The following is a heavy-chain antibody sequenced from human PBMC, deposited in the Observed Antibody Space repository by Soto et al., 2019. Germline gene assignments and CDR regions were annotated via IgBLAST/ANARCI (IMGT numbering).Heavy chain of an antibody. CDR1: AASFSKYY. V-gene: IGHV4-59*01. J-gene: IGHJ4*02. CDR2: VYFNGNT. CDR3: ASVTVGVVDLAY. Sequence: SETLSLTCTVSAASFSKYYWTWIRQPPGKGLEWIGYVYFNGNTNYNPSLARRVSISIDTSKNQISLTLNSVTAAATAVYYCASVTVGVVDLAYWGQGTLVTVSS. D-gene: IGHD3-16*01.